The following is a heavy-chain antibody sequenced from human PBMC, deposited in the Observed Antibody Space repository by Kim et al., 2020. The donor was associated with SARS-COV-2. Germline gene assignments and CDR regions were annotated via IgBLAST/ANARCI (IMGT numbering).Heavy chain of an antibody. CDR1: GGSFSGYY. CDR3: ARGTDGFGGIVLVVWGYY. Sequence: SETLSLTCAVYGGSFSGYYWSWIRQPPGKGLEWIGEINHSGSTNYNPSLKSRVTISVDTSKNQFSLKLSSVTAADTAVYYCARGTDGFGGIVLVVWGYY. D-gene: IGHD2-8*02. V-gene: IGHV4-34*01. CDR2: INHSGST. J-gene: IGHJ6*01.